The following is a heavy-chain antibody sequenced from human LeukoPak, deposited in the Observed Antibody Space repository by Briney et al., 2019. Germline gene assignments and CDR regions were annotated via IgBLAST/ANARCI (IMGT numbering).Heavy chain of an antibody. V-gene: IGHV3-23*01. CDR2: ISGSGGST. Sequence: PGGSLRLSCAASGFTFGHYAMSWVRQAPGKGLEWVSGISGSGGSTYYANSVKGRFTISSDNFKNTLFLQTDSLRAEDTALYYCAKDQNTVATAPFDYWGLGTLVTVSS. D-gene: IGHD4-23*01. J-gene: IGHJ4*02. CDR3: AKDQNTVATAPFDY. CDR1: GFTFGHYA.